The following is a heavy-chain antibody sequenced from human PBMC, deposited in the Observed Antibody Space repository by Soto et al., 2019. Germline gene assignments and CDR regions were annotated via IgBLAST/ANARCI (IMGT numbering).Heavy chain of an antibody. J-gene: IGHJ6*02. V-gene: IGHV1-18*01. CDR3: ARARIVLVPAATRPGIGEYYYYGMDV. CDR1: GYTFTSYG. CDR2: ISAYNGNT. D-gene: IGHD2-2*01. Sequence: QVQLVQSGAEVKKPGASVKVSCKASGYTFTSYGISWVRQAPGQGLEWMGWISAYNGNTNYAQKLEGRGTMTTANSTSPAYMGLRSLRSDDTAVYYCARARIVLVPAATRPGIGEYYYYGMDVWGQGTTVTVSS.